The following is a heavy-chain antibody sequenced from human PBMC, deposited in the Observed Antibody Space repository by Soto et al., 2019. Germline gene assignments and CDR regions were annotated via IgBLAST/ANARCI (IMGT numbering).Heavy chain of an antibody. CDR3: ARGNFWSGYYTGYFEY. CDR2: IYYSGST. J-gene: IGHJ4*02. Sequence: PSETLSLTCTVSCGSISSYYWSCIRQPPWKGLEWIGYIYYSGSTNYNPSLKSRVTISVDTSKNQFSLKLSSVTAADTAVYYCARGNFWSGYYTGYFEYWGKGTRVTVSS. CDR1: CGSISSYY. D-gene: IGHD3-3*01. V-gene: IGHV4-59*01.